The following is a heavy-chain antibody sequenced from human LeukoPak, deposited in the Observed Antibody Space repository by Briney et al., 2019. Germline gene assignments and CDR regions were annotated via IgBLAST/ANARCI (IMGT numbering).Heavy chain of an antibody. CDR3: ARGNCGYVYAFSI. CDR1: GGSISSYH. CDR2: IYSSGST. J-gene: IGHJ3*02. D-gene: IGHD5-12*01. V-gene: IGHV4-59*01. Sequence: AETLTLSCTVSGGSISSYHWSWIRQPPGQRLQWIGFIYSSGSTNYNPSLKSRVTISLDTSKNQFSLRVSSVTSADTAVCYCARGNCGYVYAFSIWGQRTMVTVSS.